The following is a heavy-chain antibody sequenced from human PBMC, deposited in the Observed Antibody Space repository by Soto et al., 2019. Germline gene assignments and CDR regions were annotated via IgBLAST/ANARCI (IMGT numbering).Heavy chain of an antibody. CDR3: ARVIFLEMNYDYVWGTPGWFDP. CDR2: MNPNSGNT. J-gene: IGHJ5*02. CDR1: GYTFTSYD. D-gene: IGHD3-16*01. V-gene: IGHV1-8*01. Sequence: ASVKVSCKASGYTFTSYDINWVRQATGQGLEWMGWMNPNSGNTGYAQKFQGRVTMTRNTSISTAYMELSSLRSEDTAVYYCARVIFLEMNYDYVWGTPGWFDPWGQGTLVTVSS.